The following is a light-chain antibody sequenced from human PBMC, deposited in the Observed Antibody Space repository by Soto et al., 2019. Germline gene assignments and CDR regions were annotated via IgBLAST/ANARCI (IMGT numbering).Light chain of an antibody. CDR1: SSDVGSYKF. CDR2: EGN. J-gene: IGLJ1*01. CDR3: CSFADSTTGV. V-gene: IGLV2-23*01. Sequence: QSALTQPASVSGSPGQSTTIACSGTSSDVGSYKFVSWYQQHPGKAPKLMIYEGNKRPSGVSNRFSGSKSGNTASLTISGLQAADEADYYCCSFADSTTGVFGTGTKVTVL.